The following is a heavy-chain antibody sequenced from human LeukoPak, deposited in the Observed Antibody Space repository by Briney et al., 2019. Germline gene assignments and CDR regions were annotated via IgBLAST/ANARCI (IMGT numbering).Heavy chain of an antibody. J-gene: IGHJ6*02. Sequence: GASVKVSCKASGYTFTSYGISWVRQAPGQGLEWIGWISAYNGNTNYAQKLQGRVTMTTDTSTSTAYMELRSLRSDDTAVYYCARVVVVVPAADRPNYYYGMDVWGQGTTVTVSS. D-gene: IGHD2-2*01. CDR2: ISAYNGNT. CDR3: ARVVVVVPAADRPNYYYGMDV. V-gene: IGHV1-18*01. CDR1: GYTFTSYG.